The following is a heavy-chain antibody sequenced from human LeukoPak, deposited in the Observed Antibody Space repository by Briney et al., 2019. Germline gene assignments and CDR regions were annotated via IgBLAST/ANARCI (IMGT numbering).Heavy chain of an antibody. CDR2: IYYSGST. CDR1: GGSISSGGYY. J-gene: IGHJ4*02. D-gene: IGHD3-9*01. Sequence: PSETLSLTCTVSGGSISSGGYYWSWIRQHPGKGLEWSGYIYYSGSTYYNPSLKSRVTISVDTSKNQFSLKLSSVTAADTAVYYCASSHPRYPFDYWGQGTPVTVSS. CDR3: ASSHPRYPFDY. V-gene: IGHV4-31*03.